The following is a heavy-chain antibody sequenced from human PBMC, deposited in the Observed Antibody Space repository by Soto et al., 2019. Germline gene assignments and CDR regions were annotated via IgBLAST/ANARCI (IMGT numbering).Heavy chain of an antibody. Sequence: SSETLSLTCPVSGYSIRSGDHYWSWIRQTPGKGLEWIGHIYHSGSTYYNPSLKSRVTISVDKSKNQFSLRLNSVTAADTAVYYCARVVVQRPFYNWFDPWGQGTLVTVSS. D-gene: IGHD2-21*01. J-gene: IGHJ5*02. CDR3: ARVVVQRPFYNWFDP. CDR1: GYSIRSGDHY. V-gene: IGHV4-30-4*01. CDR2: IYHSGST.